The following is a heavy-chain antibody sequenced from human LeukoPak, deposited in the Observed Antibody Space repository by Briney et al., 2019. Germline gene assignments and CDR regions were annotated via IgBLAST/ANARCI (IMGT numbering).Heavy chain of an antibody. CDR1: GFTFSDHS. V-gene: IGHV4-4*02. Sequence: PGGSLRLSCVASGFTFSDHSMMWVRQAPGKGLEWIGNIYYSGSTYYNPSLKSRVTISVDTSKNQFSLKLSSVTAADTAVYYCAREDYGDPRGAFDIWGRGTMVTVSS. CDR2: IYYSGST. CDR3: AREDYGDPRGAFDI. D-gene: IGHD4-17*01. J-gene: IGHJ3*02.